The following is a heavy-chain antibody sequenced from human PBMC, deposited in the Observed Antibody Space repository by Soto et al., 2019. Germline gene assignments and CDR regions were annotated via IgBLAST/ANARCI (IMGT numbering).Heavy chain of an antibody. CDR2: IKQDGTEK. V-gene: IGHV3-7*01. J-gene: IGHJ3*02. CDR3: ATILNRAFET. Sequence: EVPLVESGGGLVQPGGSLRLSCAASGFTFSSYWMSWVRQAPGRGLEWMGNIKQDGTEKDYVDSVKGRFTISRDNARNSVFLQMDSLSADDTAVYYCATILNRAFETWGQGTMVTVSS. CDR1: GFTFSSYW. D-gene: IGHD3-3*01.